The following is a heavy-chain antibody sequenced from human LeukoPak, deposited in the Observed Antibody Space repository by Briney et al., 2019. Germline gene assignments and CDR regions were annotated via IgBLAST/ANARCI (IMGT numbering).Heavy chain of an antibody. D-gene: IGHD3-22*01. V-gene: IGHV3-23*01. CDR2: MSGSGGST. J-gene: IGHJ2*01. Sequence: GGSLRLSCAASGFTFDDYGMSWVRQAPGRGLEWVSAMSGSGGSTYYADSVKGRFTISRDNSKNTLYLQMNSLRAEDTAVYYCAKDGYYDSSAYYYVRYFDLWGRGTLVTVSS. CDR3: AKDGYYDSSAYYYVRYFDL. CDR1: GFTFDDYG.